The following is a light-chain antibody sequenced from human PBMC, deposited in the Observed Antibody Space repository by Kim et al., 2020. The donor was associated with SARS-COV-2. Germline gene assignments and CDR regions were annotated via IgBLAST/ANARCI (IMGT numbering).Light chain of an antibody. CDR1: SLRSYY. CDR3: NSRDSSGNHL. V-gene: IGLV3-19*01. Sequence: SSELTQDPAVSVALGKTVRITCQGDSLRSYYASWYQQKPGQAPVLVIYGKNNRPSGIPDRFSGSSSGNTASLTITGAQAEDEADYYCNSRDSSGNHLFCGGTQLTVL. CDR2: GKN. J-gene: IGLJ2*01.